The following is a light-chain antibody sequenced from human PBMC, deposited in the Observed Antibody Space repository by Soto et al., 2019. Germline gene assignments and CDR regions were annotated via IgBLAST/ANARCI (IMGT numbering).Light chain of an antibody. CDR1: SSNIGAGYD. CDR2: GNN. V-gene: IGLV1-40*01. Sequence: QAVVTQPPSVSGAPGQRVTISCTGSSSNIGAGYDVHWYQQLPGTAPKLLIYGNNNRPSGVPDRFSGSKSGTSASLAITGLQAEDEADYYCQSYDSSLSGVLFGGGTKVIVL. CDR3: QSYDSSLSGVL. J-gene: IGLJ2*01.